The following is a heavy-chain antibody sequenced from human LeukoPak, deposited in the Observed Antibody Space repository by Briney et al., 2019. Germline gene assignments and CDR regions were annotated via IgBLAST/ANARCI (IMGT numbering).Heavy chain of an antibody. CDR2: IRYDGSNK. J-gene: IGHJ3*02. CDR3: AKDRMIVVAGAFDI. CDR1: GFTFSSYG. D-gene: IGHD3-22*01. V-gene: IGHV3-30*02. Sequence: GGSLRLSCAASGFTFSSYGMHWVRQAPGKGLEWVAFIRYDGSNKYYADSVKGRFTISRDNSKNTLYLQMNSLRAEDTAVYYCAKDRMIVVAGAFDIWGQGTMVTVSS.